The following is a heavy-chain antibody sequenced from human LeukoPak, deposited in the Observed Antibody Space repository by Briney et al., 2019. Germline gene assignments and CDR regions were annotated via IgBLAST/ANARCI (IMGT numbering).Heavy chain of an antibody. V-gene: IGHV4-59*01. CDR3: ARDDYRGVTNVDP. J-gene: IGHJ5*02. CDR1: GGSISSYY. Sequence: SETLSLTCTVSGGSISSYYWSWIRQPPGKGLEWIGYIYYSGSTNYNPSLKSRVTISVDTSKNQFSLKLSSVTAADTAVYFCARDDYRGVTNVDPWVQGTLVTVSS. D-gene: IGHD3-10*01. CDR2: IYYSGST.